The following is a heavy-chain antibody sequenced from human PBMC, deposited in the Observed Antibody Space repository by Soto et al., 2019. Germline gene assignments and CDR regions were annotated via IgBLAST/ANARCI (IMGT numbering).Heavy chain of an antibody. CDR1: GFTFSSHT. D-gene: IGHD6-13*01. CDR3: ARGLGSSWYYAFDI. CDR2: VSSNGGST. Sequence: EVQLVESGGGLVQPGGSLRLSCAASGFTFSSHTMHWVRQAPGKGLEYVSTVSSNGGSTYYADSVRGRFTISRDNSKNTLYLQMGSLRAEDMAVYCCARGLGSSWYYAFDIWGQGTMVTVSS. V-gene: IGHV3-64*07. J-gene: IGHJ3*02.